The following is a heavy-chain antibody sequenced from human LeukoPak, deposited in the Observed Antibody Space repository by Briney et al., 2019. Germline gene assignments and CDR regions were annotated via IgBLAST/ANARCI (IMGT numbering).Heavy chain of an antibody. J-gene: IGHJ5*02. D-gene: IGHD1-14*01. V-gene: IGHV3-30-3*01. CDR1: GFTFSSYA. CDR2: ISYDGSNK. CDR3: ARKEKDNWNHGLWFDP. Sequence: QPGGSLRLSCAASGFTFSSYAMHWVRQAPGKGLEWVAVISYDGSNKYYADSVKGRFTISRDNSKNTLYLQMNSLRAEDTAVYYCARKEKDNWNHGLWFDPWGQGTLVTVSS.